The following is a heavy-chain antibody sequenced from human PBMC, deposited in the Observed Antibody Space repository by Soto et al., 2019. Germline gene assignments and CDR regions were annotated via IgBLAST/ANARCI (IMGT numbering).Heavy chain of an antibody. CDR1: GFPFSSYA. CDR2: ISGSGGST. V-gene: IGHV3-23*01. J-gene: IGHJ4*02. CDR3: AKDLGGSSWIFDY. D-gene: IGHD6-13*01. Sequence: EVQLLESGGGLVQPGGSLRLSCAASGFPFSSYAMSWVRQAPGKGLEWVSAISGSGGSTYYADSVKGRFTISRDNSKNTLYLQMNSLRAEDTAVYYCAKDLGGSSWIFDYWGQGTLVTVSS.